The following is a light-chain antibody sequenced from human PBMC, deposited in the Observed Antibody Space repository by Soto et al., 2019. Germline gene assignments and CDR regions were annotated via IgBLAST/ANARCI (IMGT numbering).Light chain of an antibody. Sequence: DIQMTQSPSSLSASVGDRVTITCRASQSISTYLNWYQQKLGAAPPLLIYAASSLQSWVASRFTRSGSGTEFNLTISSLQPEDFATCCCQQSCGTPYTFGQGTQVEFQ. CDR3: QQSCGTPYT. V-gene: IGKV1-39*01. CDR1: QSISTY. CDR2: AAS. J-gene: IGKJ1*01.